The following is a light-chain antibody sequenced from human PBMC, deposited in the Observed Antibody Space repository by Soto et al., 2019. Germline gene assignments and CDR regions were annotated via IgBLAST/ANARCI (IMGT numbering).Light chain of an antibody. J-gene: IGLJ3*02. CDR2: EVS. V-gene: IGLV2-14*01. CDR3: SSYTSSTTWV. CDR1: ISDVGGYNY. Sequence: QSVLTQPASLSGSPGQSITISCTGTISDVGGYNYVSWYQQHPGKAPKLMIYEVSNRPSGVSNRFSGSKSGNTASLTISGLQAEDEADYYCSSYTSSTTWVYGGGTQLTVL.